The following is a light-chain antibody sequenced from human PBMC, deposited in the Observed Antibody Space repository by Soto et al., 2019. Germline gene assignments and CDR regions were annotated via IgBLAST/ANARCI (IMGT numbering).Light chain of an antibody. CDR3: ASWDASLNGPV. CDR1: NSNIGRNT. J-gene: IGLJ2*01. V-gene: IGLV1-44*01. Sequence: QTVVSQPPSASGTPGQRVIISCSGSNSNIGRNTVNWYQLLPGTAPKLLIYTNNQRPSGVPDRFSASKSGTSSSLAISGLQSEDEAEYYCASWDASLNGPVFGGGTKLTVL. CDR2: TNN.